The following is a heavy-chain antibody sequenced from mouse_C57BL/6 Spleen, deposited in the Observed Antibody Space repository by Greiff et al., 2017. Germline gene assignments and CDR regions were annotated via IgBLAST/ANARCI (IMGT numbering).Heavy chain of an antibody. Sequence: VQLQQPGPELVQPGASVKLSCKASGYTFTSYWMHWVKQRPGQGLEWIGNINPSNGGTNYNEKFKSMATLTVDKSSSKAYMQLSSLTYEDSAVYYCARSPDCYYVAWCAYWGQVTLVTVSA. CDR2: INPSNGGT. J-gene: IGHJ3*01. V-gene: IGHV1-53*01. D-gene: IGHD2-3*01. CDR3: ARSPDCYYVAWCAY. CDR1: GYTFTSYW.